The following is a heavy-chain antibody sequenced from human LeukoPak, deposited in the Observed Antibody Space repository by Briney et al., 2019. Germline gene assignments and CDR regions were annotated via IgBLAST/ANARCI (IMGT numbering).Heavy chain of an antibody. CDR1: GASISFYY. D-gene: IGHD6-13*01. Sequence: SDPLSLTCTVSGASISFYYWSWIRQPPGKGLEWIGYIYYSGSTNYNPSLKSRVTMSIDTSKNHFSLNLNSVTAADTAIYYCALDSSGWSDDSFDIWGQGTMVTVSS. CDR3: ALDSSGWSDDSFDI. V-gene: IGHV4-59*07. J-gene: IGHJ3*02. CDR2: IYYSGST.